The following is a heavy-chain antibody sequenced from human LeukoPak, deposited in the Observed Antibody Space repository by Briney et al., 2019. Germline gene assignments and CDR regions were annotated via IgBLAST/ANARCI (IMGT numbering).Heavy chain of an antibody. V-gene: IGHV3-48*01. CDR2: ISHGSTRI. D-gene: IGHD5-18*01. Sequence: GGSLRLSCAASGFTFSTYSMNWVRQAPGKGLEWISYISHGSTRIFYADSVEGRFTVSRDDAKNALYLQMNSLRVEDTAVYYCKRDPGYSYAMDSSGPGILVTVSS. CDR3: KRDPGYSYAMDS. CDR1: GFTFSTYS. J-gene: IGHJ4*02.